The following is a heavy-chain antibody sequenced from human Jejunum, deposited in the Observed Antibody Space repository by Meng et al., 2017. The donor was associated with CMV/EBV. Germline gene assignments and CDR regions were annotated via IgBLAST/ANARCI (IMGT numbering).Heavy chain of an antibody. Sequence: SCAASGFTFGGDSRNWVRQAPGEGLEWVSSISSSSSYIYYADSGKGRFTISRDNAKNSLYLQMNSLRAEDTAVYYCARSPPSGSYNYWGQGTLVTVSS. V-gene: IGHV3-21*01. J-gene: IGHJ4*02. CDR3: ARSPPSGSYNY. D-gene: IGHD1-26*01. CDR2: ISSSSSYI. CDR1: GFTFGGDS.